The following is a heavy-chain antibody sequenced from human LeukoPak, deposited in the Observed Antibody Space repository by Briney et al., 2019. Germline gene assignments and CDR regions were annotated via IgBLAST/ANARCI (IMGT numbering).Heavy chain of an antibody. V-gene: IGHV4-61*02. CDR2: IYTSGST. Sequence: SETLSLTCTVSGGSISRGSYYWSWIRQPAGKGLEWIGRIYTSGSTNYNPSLKSRVTISVDTSKNQFSLKLSSVTAADTAVYYCARVGGAAAFRAFDIWGQATMVTVSS. J-gene: IGHJ3*02. CDR3: ARVGGAAAFRAFDI. CDR1: GGSISRGSYY. D-gene: IGHD6-13*01.